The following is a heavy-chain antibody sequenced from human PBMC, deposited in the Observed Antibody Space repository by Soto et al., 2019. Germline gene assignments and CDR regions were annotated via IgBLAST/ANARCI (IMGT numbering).Heavy chain of an antibody. J-gene: IGHJ6*02. CDR3: ASMRGRLQQLGHIGDDFDI. Sequence: SETLSLTCAVYGGSFSGYYWSWIRQPPGKGLEWIGEINHSGSTNYNPSLKSRVTISVDTSKNQFSLKLSSVTAADTAVYYCASMRGRLQQLGHIGDDFDICGQGTTVTVSS. V-gene: IGHV4-34*01. D-gene: IGHD6-13*01. CDR2: INHSGST. CDR1: GGSFSGYY.